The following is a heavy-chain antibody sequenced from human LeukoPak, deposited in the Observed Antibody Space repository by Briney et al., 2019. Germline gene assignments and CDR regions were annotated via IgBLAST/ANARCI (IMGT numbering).Heavy chain of an antibody. CDR2: IYKNAIT. D-gene: IGHD6-19*01. CDR1: GFTVSSNY. J-gene: IGHJ4*02. Sequence: PGGSLRLSCAASGFTVSSNYMTWVRQAPGKGLEWVSVIYKNAITYYADTVKGRFTISRDNSKNMLYLQMNSLRADDTAVYYCARDNIAVAGDFDYWGQGTLVTVSS. V-gene: IGHV3-53*01. CDR3: ARDNIAVAGDFDY.